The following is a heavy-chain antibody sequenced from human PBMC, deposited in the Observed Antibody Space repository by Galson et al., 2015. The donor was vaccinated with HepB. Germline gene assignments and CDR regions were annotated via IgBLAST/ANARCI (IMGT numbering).Heavy chain of an antibody. Sequence: SVKVCCKASGYTFTGYYMHWVRQAPGQGLEWMGRINPNSGGTNYAQKFQGRVTMTRDTSISTAYMELSRLRSDDTAVYYCARGYSSSISSSSWYSYYYYYMDVWGKGTTVTVSS. CDR2: INPNSGGT. V-gene: IGHV1-2*06. J-gene: IGHJ6*03. CDR3: ARGYSSSISSSSWYSYYYYYMDV. CDR1: GYTFTGYY. D-gene: IGHD6-13*01.